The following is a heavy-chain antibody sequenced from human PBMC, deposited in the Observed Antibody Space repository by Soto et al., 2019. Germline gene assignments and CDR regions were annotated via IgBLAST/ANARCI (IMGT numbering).Heavy chain of an antibody. CDR2: INAGNGNT. J-gene: IGHJ4*02. Sequence: GASVKVSCKASGYSFTSYAMHWVRQAPGQRLECMGWINAGNGNTKYSQKFQGRVTMTKDTSTSTSFMELRSLRSDDTAIYYCARDLAYIREYWGQGTQVTVSS. V-gene: IGHV1-3*01. CDR3: ARDLAYIREY. D-gene: IGHD3-10*01. CDR1: GYSFTSYA.